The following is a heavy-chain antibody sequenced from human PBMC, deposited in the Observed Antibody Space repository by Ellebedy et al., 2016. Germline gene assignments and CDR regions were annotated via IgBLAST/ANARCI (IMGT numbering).Heavy chain of an antibody. J-gene: IGHJ4*02. CDR3: ARRGVGDGFIDY. D-gene: IGHD3-16*01. CDR1: GGSISSGDYY. Sequence: SETLSLTCTVSGGSISSGDYYWSWIRQPPGKGLEWIGYIYYSGSTNYNPSLKSRVTISVDTSKNQFSLKLSSVTAADTAVYFCARRGVGDGFIDYWGQGTLVTVSS. CDR2: IYYSGST. V-gene: IGHV4-61*08.